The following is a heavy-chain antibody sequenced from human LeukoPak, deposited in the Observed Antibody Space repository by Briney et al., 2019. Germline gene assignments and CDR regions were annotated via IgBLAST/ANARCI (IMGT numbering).Heavy chain of an antibody. CDR1: GFTFSSYS. CDR3: AREPSRSYYDILTGLDAFDI. Sequence: GGSLRLSCAASGFTFSSYSMNWVRQAPGKGLEWVSSISSSSSYIYYADSVKGRFTISRDNAKNSLYLQMNSLRAEDTAVYYCAREPSRSYYDILTGLDAFDIWGQGTMVTVSS. J-gene: IGHJ3*02. CDR2: ISSSSSYI. V-gene: IGHV3-21*01. D-gene: IGHD3-9*01.